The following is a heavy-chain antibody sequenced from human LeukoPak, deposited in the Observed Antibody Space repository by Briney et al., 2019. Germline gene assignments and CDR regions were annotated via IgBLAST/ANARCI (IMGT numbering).Heavy chain of an antibody. CDR3: AKDGGY. CDR1: GLTFSTYA. J-gene: IGHJ4*02. CDR2: ISGSGSGGGT. D-gene: IGHD3-16*01. Sequence: GGSLRLSCAASGLTFSTYAMMWVRQAPGKGLEWVSAISGSGSGGGTYYADSVKGRFTISRDNSKNTLYLQMNSLRVEDTAVYYCAKDGGYWGQGTLVTVSS. V-gene: IGHV3-23*01.